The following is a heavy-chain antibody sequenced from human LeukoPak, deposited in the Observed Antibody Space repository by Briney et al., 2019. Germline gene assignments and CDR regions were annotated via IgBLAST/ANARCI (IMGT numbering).Heavy chain of an antibody. J-gene: IGHJ4*02. V-gene: IGHV4-59*01. CDR2: IYYSGST. CDR1: GGSISNYY. Sequence: PSETLSLTCNVSGGSISNYYWSWIRQPPGKGLERIGYIYYSGSTNYNPSLKSRVTISVDTSKNQFSLKLSSVTAADTAVYYCARVWHTAMATGFDYWGQGTLVTVSS. CDR3: ARVWHTAMATGFDY. D-gene: IGHD5-18*01.